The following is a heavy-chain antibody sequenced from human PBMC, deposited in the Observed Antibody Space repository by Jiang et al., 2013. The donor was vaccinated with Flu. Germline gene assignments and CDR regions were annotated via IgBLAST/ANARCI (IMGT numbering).Heavy chain of an antibody. Sequence: GSGLVKPSETLSLTCTVSGGSISSSSYYWGWIRQPPGKGLEWIGSIYYSGSTYYNPSLKSRVTISVDTSKNQFSLKLSSVTATDTAVYYCARQPVDFWSGYGRATGFDPWGQGTLVTV. V-gene: IGHV4-39*01. CDR3: ARQPVDFWSGYGRATGFDP. CDR1: GGSISSSSYY. CDR2: IYYSGST. J-gene: IGHJ5*02. D-gene: IGHD3-3*01.